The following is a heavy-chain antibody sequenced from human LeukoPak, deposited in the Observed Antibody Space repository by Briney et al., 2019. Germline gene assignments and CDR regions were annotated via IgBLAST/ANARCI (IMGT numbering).Heavy chain of an antibody. J-gene: IGHJ4*02. CDR1: GYTFTNYG. D-gene: IGHD3-10*01. Sequence: GASVKVSCKASGYTFTNYGVSWVRQAPGQGLEWMGWISTFNGNPKYAERLQGRLTMTTDTSTSTAYMELSSLRSEDTAVYYCARGYGSGSYYLLYYFDYWGQGTLVTVSS. CDR3: ARGYGSGSYYLLYYFDY. CDR2: ISTFNGNP. V-gene: IGHV1-18*01.